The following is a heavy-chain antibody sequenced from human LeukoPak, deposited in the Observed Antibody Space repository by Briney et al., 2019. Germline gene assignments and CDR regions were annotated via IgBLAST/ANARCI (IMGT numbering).Heavy chain of an antibody. D-gene: IGHD3-10*01. CDR2: ISYDGSNK. CDR1: GFTFSSYG. J-gene: IGHJ4*02. V-gene: IGHV3-30*18. CDR3: AKAYYYGSWSYSPFDY. Sequence: GGSLRLSCAASGFTFSSYGMHWVRQAPGKGLEWVAVISYDGSNKYYADSVKGRFTISRDNSKDTLYLQMNSLRAEDTAVYYCAKAYYYGSWSYSPFDYWGQGTLVTASS.